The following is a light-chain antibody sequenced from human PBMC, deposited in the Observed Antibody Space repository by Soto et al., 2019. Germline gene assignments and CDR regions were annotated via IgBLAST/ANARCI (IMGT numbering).Light chain of an antibody. J-gene: IGLJ1*01. CDR2: DVN. V-gene: IGLV2-14*03. Sequence: QSVLTQPASVSGSPGQSITISCTGTSSDVGGYKYVSWYQQHPGEAPKLMIYDVNNRPSGVSNRFSGSKSGNTASLTISGLQAEDESDYYCSSYTSSSTPFYVFGTGTKVTVL. CDR1: SSDVGGYKY. CDR3: SSYTSSSTPFYV.